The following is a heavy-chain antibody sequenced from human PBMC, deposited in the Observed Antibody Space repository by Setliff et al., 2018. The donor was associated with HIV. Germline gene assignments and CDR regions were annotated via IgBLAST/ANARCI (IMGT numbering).Heavy chain of an antibody. Sequence: ASVKVSCKASGYSFTNYGISWVRQAPGQGLEWMGWISSYNDNTNYALNLQGRVTMTTDTSTSTAYMELRSLRSDDTAVCYCARDDVGYCSGGSCYHLFDTFDIWGQGTVVTV. CDR3: ARDDVGYCSGGSCYHLFDTFDI. CDR1: GYSFTNYG. CDR2: ISSYNDNT. V-gene: IGHV1-18*01. J-gene: IGHJ3*02. D-gene: IGHD2-15*01.